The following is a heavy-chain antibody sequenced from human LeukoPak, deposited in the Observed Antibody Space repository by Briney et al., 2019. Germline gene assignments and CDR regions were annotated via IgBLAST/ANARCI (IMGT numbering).Heavy chain of an antibody. J-gene: IGHJ3*02. Sequence: PGGSLRLSCAASGFTFSSYSMNWVRQAPGKGLEWVSYISSSSSTIYYADSVKGRFTISRDNAKSSLYLQMNSLRAEDTAVYYCARDRGHDDAFDIWGQGTMVTVSS. CDR1: GFTFSSYS. D-gene: IGHD3-10*01. V-gene: IGHV3-48*01. CDR3: ARDRGHDDAFDI. CDR2: ISSSSSTI.